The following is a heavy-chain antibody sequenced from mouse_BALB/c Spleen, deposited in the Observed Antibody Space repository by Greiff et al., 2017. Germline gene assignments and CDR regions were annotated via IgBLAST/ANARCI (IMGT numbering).Heavy chain of an antibody. D-gene: IGHD2-3*01. CDR1: GYNFTSYW. V-gene: IGHV1-55*01. CDR2: IYPGSGST. J-gene: IGHJ1*01. Sequence: QVQLQQPGAELVKPGTSVKLSCKASGYNFTSYWINWVKLRPGQGLEWIGDIYPGSGSTNYNEKFKSKATLTVDTSSSTAYMQLSSLASEDSALYYCAVAYDGYYAYFDVWGAGTTVTVSS. CDR3: AVAYDGYYAYFDV.